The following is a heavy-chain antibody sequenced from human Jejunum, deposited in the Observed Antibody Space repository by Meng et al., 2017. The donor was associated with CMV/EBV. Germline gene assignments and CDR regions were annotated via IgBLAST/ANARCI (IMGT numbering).Heavy chain of an antibody. D-gene: IGHD3-3*01. Sequence: QLQESGPGLVKPSETLSLLCTVSGASVSNTKYYWGWIRQPPGKGLEWIATISYVGNTYYNPSLRGRVTISLDTSENQFSLKMSSVTAADTAVYYCARDAIFGVRGTDYWGQGTLVTVSS. CDR1: GASVSNTKYY. J-gene: IGHJ4*02. CDR3: ARDAIFGVRGTDY. V-gene: IGHV4-39*07. CDR2: ISYVGNT.